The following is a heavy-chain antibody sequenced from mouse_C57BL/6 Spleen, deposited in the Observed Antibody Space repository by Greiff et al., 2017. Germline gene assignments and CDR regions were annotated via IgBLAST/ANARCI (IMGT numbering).Heavy chain of an antibody. J-gene: IGHJ3*01. CDR3: ARGYGNYVGWFAY. Sequence: QVQLQQPGPELVKPGASVKLSCKASGYTFTSYWMHWVKQRPGPGLEWIGNINPSNGGTNYNEKFKSKATLTVDKSSSTAYMQLSSLTSEDSAVYYCARGYGNYVGWFAYWGQGTLVTVSA. CDR1: GYTFTSYW. CDR2: INPSNGGT. V-gene: IGHV1-53*01. D-gene: IGHD2-1*01.